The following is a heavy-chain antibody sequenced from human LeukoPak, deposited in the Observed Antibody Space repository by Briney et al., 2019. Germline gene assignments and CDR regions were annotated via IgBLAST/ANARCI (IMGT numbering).Heavy chain of an antibody. J-gene: IGHJ4*02. CDR2: ISWNSGSI. D-gene: IGHD6-13*01. CDR1: GFTFDDYA. CDR3: ASLPGPLSSSSWYASGY. V-gene: IGHV3-9*01. Sequence: PGGSLRLSCAASGFTFDDYAMHWVRQAPGKGLEWVSGISWNSGSIGYADSVKGRFTISRDNAKNSLYLQMNSLRAEDTALYYCASLPGPLSSSSWYASGYWGQGTLVTVSS.